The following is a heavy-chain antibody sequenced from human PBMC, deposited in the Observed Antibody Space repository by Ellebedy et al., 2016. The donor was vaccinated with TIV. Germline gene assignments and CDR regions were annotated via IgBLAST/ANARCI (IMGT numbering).Heavy chain of an antibody. CDR3: SKVLFAFGEFESPFDP. CDR2: IRYDGSDK. CDR1: GFTFHSYG. Sequence: GGSLRLSCAASGFTFHSYGMHWVRQAPGKGLEWVTFIRYDGSDKYYADSVKGRFTVSGDNSKNTLTLQMNSLRLEDTAGYYCSKVLFAFGEFESPFDPWGQGTLVIVSS. D-gene: IGHD3-10*01. V-gene: IGHV3-30*02. J-gene: IGHJ5*02.